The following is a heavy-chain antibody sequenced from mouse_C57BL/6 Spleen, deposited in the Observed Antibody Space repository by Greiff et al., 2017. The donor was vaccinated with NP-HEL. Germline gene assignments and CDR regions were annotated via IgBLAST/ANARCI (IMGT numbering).Heavy chain of an antibody. J-gene: IGHJ2*01. CDR1: GFTFSSYA. V-gene: IGHV5-9-1*02. CDR2: ISSGGGYI. CDR3: TRWYYSSSYVGVY. D-gene: IGHD1-1*01. Sequence: EVQGVEPGEGLVKPGGSLKLSCEASGFTFSSYAMSWVRQTPEQRLEWVAYISSGGGYIYYDDNVKGRFTIARDNARNTPYLQISSLKSEDTAMYYCTRWYYSSSYVGVYWGQGTTLTVSS.